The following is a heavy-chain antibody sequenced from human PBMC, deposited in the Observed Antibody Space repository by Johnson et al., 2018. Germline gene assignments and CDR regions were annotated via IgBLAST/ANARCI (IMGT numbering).Heavy chain of an antibody. D-gene: IGHD3-22*01. Sequence: VQLVESGGDLIQPGGSLRLSCAASGFIVSSSYMSWVRQAPGRGMEWVSVIYSSGSTYYADSVKGRFTISRDNNKNTLYLQMNSLRAEDTADYYCTRDHYDSSGYWGEHFDHWGQGTLVTVSS. V-gene: IGHV3-53*01. CDR2: IYSSGST. CDR1: GFIVSSSY. J-gene: IGHJ1*01. CDR3: TRDHYDSSGYWGEHFDH.